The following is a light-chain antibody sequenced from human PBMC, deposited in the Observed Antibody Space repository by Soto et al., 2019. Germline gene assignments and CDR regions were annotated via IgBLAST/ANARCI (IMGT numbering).Light chain of an antibody. CDR3: AAWDDSLNGVV. V-gene: IGLV1-40*01. J-gene: IGLJ2*01. Sequence: QSVLTQPPSVTGAPGQRITISCTGSNSNIGAGYTVHWYQQFPGTAPTLLRFTKANRPSGVPDRFSASKSGTSASLAITGLQGEDEADYYCAAWDDSLNGVVFGGGTKLTVL. CDR1: NSNIGAGYT. CDR2: TKA.